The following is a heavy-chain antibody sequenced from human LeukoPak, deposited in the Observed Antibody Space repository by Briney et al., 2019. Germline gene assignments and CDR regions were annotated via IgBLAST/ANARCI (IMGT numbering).Heavy chain of an antibody. Sequence: SETLSLTCAVYGGSFSGYYWSWIRQPPGKGREWIGEINHSGSTNYNPSLKSRVTISVDTSKNQFSLKLSSVTAADTAVYYCARFVEQWLVIDCWGQGTLVTVSS. J-gene: IGHJ4*02. D-gene: IGHD6-19*01. CDR3: ARFVEQWLVIDC. CDR1: GGSFSGYY. V-gene: IGHV4-34*01. CDR2: INHSGST.